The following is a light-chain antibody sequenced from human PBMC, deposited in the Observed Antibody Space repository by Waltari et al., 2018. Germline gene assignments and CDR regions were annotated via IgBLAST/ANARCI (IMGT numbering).Light chain of an antibody. V-gene: IGLV2-14*03. Sequence: QSALTQAASVSGSPGQSITISSTGSSSDVGGDNSVPCYQQHPGKAPKLIIYDVGNRPSGVSNRFSGSKSGNTASLTISGLQAEDEADYYCSSYISSSTLELFGGGTSLTVL. CDR2: DVG. CDR3: SSYISSSTLEL. CDR1: SSDVGGDNS. J-gene: IGLJ2*01.